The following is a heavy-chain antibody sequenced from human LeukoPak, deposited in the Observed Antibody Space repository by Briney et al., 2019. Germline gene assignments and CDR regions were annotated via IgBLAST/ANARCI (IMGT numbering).Heavy chain of an antibody. Sequence: SETLSLTCAVYGGSFSGYYWSWIRQPPGKGLEWIGEINHSGSTNYNPSLKSRVTISVDTSKNQFSLKLSSVTAADTAVYYRARRTHSRFDYWGQGTLVTVSS. CDR3: ARRTHSRFDY. CDR1: GGSFSGYY. D-gene: IGHD1-7*01. CDR2: INHSGST. J-gene: IGHJ4*02. V-gene: IGHV4-34*01.